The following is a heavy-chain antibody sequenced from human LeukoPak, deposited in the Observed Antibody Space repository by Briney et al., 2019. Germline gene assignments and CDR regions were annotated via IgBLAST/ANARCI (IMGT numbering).Heavy chain of an antibody. CDR3: ARDKPGEGDY. D-gene: IGHD7-27*01. Sequence: GGSLRLSCAASGVTFSGYSMNWVRQAPGKGLEWVSSISSSSSYIYYADSVKGRFTISRDNAKNSLYLQMNSLRAEDTAVYYCARDKPGEGDYWGQGTLVTVSS. V-gene: IGHV3-21*01. J-gene: IGHJ4*02. CDR1: GVTFSGYS. CDR2: ISSSSSYI.